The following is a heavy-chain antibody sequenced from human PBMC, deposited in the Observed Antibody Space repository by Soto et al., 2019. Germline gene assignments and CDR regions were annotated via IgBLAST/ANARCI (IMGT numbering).Heavy chain of an antibody. J-gene: IGHJ6*02. CDR2: ISGSGGST. Sequence: GGSLRLSCAASGFTFSSYAMSWVRQAPGKGLEWVSAISGSGGSTYYADSVKGRFTISRDNSKKTLYLQMNSLRAEDTAVYYCAKDLVITMVREHPFGYYGMDVWGQGTTVTVSS. V-gene: IGHV3-23*01. D-gene: IGHD3-10*01. CDR1: GFTFSSYA. CDR3: AKDLVITMVREHPFGYYGMDV.